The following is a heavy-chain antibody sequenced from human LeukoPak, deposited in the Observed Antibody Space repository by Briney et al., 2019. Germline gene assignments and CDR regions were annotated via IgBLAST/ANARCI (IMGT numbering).Heavy chain of an antibody. Sequence: PGGSLRLSCAASGFTFSSYAMSWVRQAPGKGLEWVSAISGSGGSTYYADSVKGRFTISGDNSKNTLYLQMNSLRAEDTAVYYCAKRSVSSGYYPPSLDYWGQGTLVTVSS. CDR2: ISGSGGST. CDR1: GFTFSSYA. D-gene: IGHD3-22*01. V-gene: IGHV3-23*01. J-gene: IGHJ4*02. CDR3: AKRSVSSGYYPPSLDY.